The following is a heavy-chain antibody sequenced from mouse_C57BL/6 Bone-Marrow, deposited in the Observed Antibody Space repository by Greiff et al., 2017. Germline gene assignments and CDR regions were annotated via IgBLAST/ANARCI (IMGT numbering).Heavy chain of an antibody. V-gene: IGHV5-15*01. Sequence: EVKLQESGGGLVQPGGSLKLSCAASGFTFSDYGMAWVRQAPRKGPEWVAFISNLAYSIYYADTVTGRITISRENAKNTLYLEMSSLRSEDTAMYYCARLYYYYFYWYFDVWGTGTTVTVS. CDR3: ARLYYYYFYWYFDV. CDR1: GFTFSDYG. CDR2: ISNLAYSI. D-gene: IGHD2-4*01. J-gene: IGHJ1*03.